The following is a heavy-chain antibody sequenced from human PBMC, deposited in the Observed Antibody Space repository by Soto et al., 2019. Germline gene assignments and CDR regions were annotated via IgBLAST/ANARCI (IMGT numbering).Heavy chain of an antibody. J-gene: IGHJ5*02. CDR1: GGSISSYY. Sequence: SETLSLTCTVSGGSISSYYWSWIRQPPGKGLEWIGYIYYSGSTNYNPSLKSRVTISVDTSKNQFSLKLSSVTAADTAVYYCAGVGPWDCDFRSCPSWDWLDPWGQGTVVTVSS. D-gene: IGHD3-3*01. CDR2: IYYSGST. V-gene: IGHV4-59*01. CDR3: AGVGPWDCDFRSCPSWDWLDP.